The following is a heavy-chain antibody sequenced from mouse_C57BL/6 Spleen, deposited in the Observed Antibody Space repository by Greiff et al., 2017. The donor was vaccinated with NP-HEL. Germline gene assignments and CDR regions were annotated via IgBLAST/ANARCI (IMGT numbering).Heavy chain of an antibody. Sequence: QVQLQQSGPELVKPGASVKISCKASGYAFSSSWMNWVKQRPGKGLEWIGRIYPGDGDTNYNGKFKGKATLTADKSSSTAYMQLSSLTSEDSAVYFCAPWDYGSSYGFAYWGQGALVTVSA. J-gene: IGHJ3*01. CDR1: GYAFSSSW. D-gene: IGHD1-1*01. CDR2: IYPGDGDT. V-gene: IGHV1-82*01. CDR3: APWDYGSSYGFAY.